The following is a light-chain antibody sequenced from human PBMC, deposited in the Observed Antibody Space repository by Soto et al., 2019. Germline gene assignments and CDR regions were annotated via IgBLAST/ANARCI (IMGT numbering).Light chain of an antibody. CDR2: EGT. CDR1: SSDVGSYNL. Sequence: QSALTQPASVSGSPGQSITISCAGTSSDVGSYNLVSWYQQHPGEAPKLMISEGTKRPSGVSYRFFGSKSGNTASLTISGLQAEDEADYYCCAYAGGTTCVFGTGTKLTVL. J-gene: IGLJ1*01. CDR3: CAYAGGTTCV. V-gene: IGLV2-23*01.